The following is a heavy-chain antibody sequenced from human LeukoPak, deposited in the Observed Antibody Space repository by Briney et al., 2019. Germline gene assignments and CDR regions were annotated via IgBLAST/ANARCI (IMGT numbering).Heavy chain of an antibody. V-gene: IGHV4-59*01. CDR2: IYYSGNT. CDR1: SDSISGYY. Sequence: PSETLSLTCSVSSDSISGYYWSWLRQPPGKGLEWIGYIYYSGNTYYNPSLKSRVTISLDTSKNQFSLKMNSMTAADTAVYYCARGGGSTVVTPFGFVDYWGQGTLVTVSS. CDR3: ARGGGSTVVTPFGFVDY. D-gene: IGHD4-23*01. J-gene: IGHJ4*02.